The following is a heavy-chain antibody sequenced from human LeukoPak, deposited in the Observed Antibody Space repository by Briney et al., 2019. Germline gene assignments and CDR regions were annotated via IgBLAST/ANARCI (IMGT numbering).Heavy chain of an antibody. J-gene: IGHJ6*03. Sequence: TSSETLSLTCTVSGVSINSYYWNWIRQPPGKGLDWIGYIYYSGGTNYNPSLKSRVTIAVDTSKNQFSLKLSSVTAADTAVYYCARRAAAVGTYYMDVWGKGTTVTASS. D-gene: IGHD6-13*01. CDR2: IYYSGGT. CDR1: GVSINSYY. V-gene: IGHV4-59*01. CDR3: ARRAAAVGTYYMDV.